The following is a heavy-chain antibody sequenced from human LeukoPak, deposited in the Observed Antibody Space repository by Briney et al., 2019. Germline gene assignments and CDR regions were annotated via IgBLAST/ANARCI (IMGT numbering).Heavy chain of an antibody. CDR2: ISYDGSNK. CDR1: GFTFSSYG. V-gene: IGHV3-30*18. Sequence: PGRSLRLSCAASGFTFSSYGMHWVRQAPGKGLEWVAVISYDGSNKYYADSVKGRFTISRDNSKNTLYLQMNSLRAEDTAVYYCAKGRAPDTAMVLFDYWGQGTLVTVSS. J-gene: IGHJ4*02. CDR3: AKGRAPDTAMVLFDY. D-gene: IGHD5-18*01.